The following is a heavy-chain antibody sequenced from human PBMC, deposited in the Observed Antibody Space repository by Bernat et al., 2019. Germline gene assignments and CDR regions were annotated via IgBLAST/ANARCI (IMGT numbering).Heavy chain of an antibody. CDR3: AKDRVYCSGGSCPLEWYFDL. Sequence: EVQLLESGGGLVQPGGSLRLSCAASGFTFSSYAMSWVRQAPGKGLEWGSAISGSGGSTYYADSVKGRFTISRDNSKNTLYLQMNSLRAEDTAVYYCAKDRVYCSGGSCPLEWYFDLWGRGTLVTVSS. V-gene: IGHV3-23*01. D-gene: IGHD2-15*01. CDR2: ISGSGGST. J-gene: IGHJ2*01. CDR1: GFTFSSYA.